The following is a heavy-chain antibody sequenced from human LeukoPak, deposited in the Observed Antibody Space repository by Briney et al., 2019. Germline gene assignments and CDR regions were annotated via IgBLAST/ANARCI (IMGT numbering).Heavy chain of an antibody. CDR1: GGSISSGSYY. J-gene: IGHJ6*03. CDR2: IYTSGST. Sequence: SQTLSLTCTVSGGSISSGSYYWSWIRQPAGKGLEWIGRIYTSGSTNHNPSLKSRVTISVDTSKNQFSLKLSSVTAADTAVYYCAKGPYYYYYYMDVWGKGTTVTVSS. CDR3: AKGPYYYYYYMDV. V-gene: IGHV4-61*02.